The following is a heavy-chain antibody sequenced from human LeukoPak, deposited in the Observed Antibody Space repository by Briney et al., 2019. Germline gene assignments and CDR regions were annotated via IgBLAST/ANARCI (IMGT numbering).Heavy chain of an antibody. D-gene: IGHD3-22*01. CDR1: GYTFTGYY. CDR2: INPNSGGT. V-gene: IGHV1-2*02. Sequence: GASVKVSCKASGYTFTGYYMHWVRQAPGQGLEWMGWINPNSGGTNYAQKFQGRVTMTRDTSISTAYMELSRLRSDDTAVYYCASSRRYYDSSGYWFETGFDYWGQGTLVTVSS. CDR3: ASSRRYYDSSGYWFETGFDY. J-gene: IGHJ4*02.